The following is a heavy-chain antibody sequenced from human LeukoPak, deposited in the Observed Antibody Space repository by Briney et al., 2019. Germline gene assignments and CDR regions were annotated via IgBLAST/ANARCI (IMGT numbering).Heavy chain of an antibody. J-gene: IGHJ6*02. V-gene: IGHV4-4*07. Sequence: SETLSLTCTVSGGSISSYSWSWIRQPAGKGLEWIGHIYASGSTNYNPSLSSRPTMSVDTSKNQFSLKMSSVTAADTAVYYCARDQRYYGMDVWGQGTTVTVSS. D-gene: IGHD6-25*01. CDR3: ARDQRYYGMDV. CDR2: IYASGST. CDR1: GGSISSYS.